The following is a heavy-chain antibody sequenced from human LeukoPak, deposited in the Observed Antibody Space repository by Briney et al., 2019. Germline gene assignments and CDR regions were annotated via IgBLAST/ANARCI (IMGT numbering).Heavy chain of an antibody. Sequence: GGSLRLSCAASGFTFSSYWMSWVRQAPGKGLEWVDNIKQDGSEKYYVDSVKGRFTISRGNAKNSLYLQMNSLRAEDTAVYYCARLGGYCSSTSCSSTNWFDPWGQGTLVTVSS. V-gene: IGHV3-7*01. CDR3: ARLGGYCSSTSCSSTNWFDP. J-gene: IGHJ5*02. CDR1: GFTFSSYW. D-gene: IGHD2-2*01. CDR2: IKQDGSEK.